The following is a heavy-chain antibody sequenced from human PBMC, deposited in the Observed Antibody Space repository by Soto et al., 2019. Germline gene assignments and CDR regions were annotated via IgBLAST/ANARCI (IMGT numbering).Heavy chain of an antibody. V-gene: IGHV1-69*02. D-gene: IGHD6-13*01. CDR3: ASGGRGIGPFAP. CDR1: GGTFSSYT. J-gene: IGHJ5*02. CDR2: IIPILGIA. Sequence: QVQLVQSGAEVKKPGSSVKVSCKASGGTFSSYTISWVRQAPGQGLEWMGRIIPILGIANYAQKFQGRVTITADKSTSTAYMELSSLRSEDTAVYYCASGGRGIGPFAPWGQGTLVTVSS.